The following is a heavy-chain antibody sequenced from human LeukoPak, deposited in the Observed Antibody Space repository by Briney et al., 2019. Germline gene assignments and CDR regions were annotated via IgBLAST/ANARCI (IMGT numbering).Heavy chain of an antibody. D-gene: IGHD6-13*01. CDR2: IIPILGIA. Sequence: SVKVSCKASGGTFSSYAISWVRQAPGQGLEWMGRIIPILGIANYAQKFQGRVTITADKSTSTAYMELSSLRAEDTAVYYCASSGSSWYGAFDIWGQGTMVTVSS. J-gene: IGHJ3*02. CDR3: ASSGSSWYGAFDI. V-gene: IGHV1-69*04. CDR1: GGTFSSYA.